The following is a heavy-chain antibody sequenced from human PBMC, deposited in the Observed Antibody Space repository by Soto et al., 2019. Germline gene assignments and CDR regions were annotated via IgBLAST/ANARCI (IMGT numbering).Heavy chain of an antibody. CDR3: ARVRYYDDSSGYYYEGAFDS. Sequence: ASVKVSCKASGYTFTGYYMHWVRQAPGQGLEWMGWINPNSGGTNYAQKFQGWVTMTRDTSISTAYMELSRLRSDDTAVYYCARVRYYDDSSGYYYEGAFDSWGQGTMVTVSS. V-gene: IGHV1-2*04. D-gene: IGHD3-22*01. CDR2: INPNSGGT. CDR1: GYTFTGYY. J-gene: IGHJ3*02.